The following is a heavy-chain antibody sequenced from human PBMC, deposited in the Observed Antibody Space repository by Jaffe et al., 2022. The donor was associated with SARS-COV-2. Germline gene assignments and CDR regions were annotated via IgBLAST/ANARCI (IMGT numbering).Heavy chain of an antibody. CDR1: GFTFSSYA. Sequence: EVQLLESGGDLVQPGGSLRLSCAASGFTFSSYAMSWVRQAPGKGLEWVSVISGGGGSTYFADSVKGRFTISRDNSKNTLYLQMNSLRAEDTAVYYCASVVTSPVYYFDYWGQGALVTVSS. D-gene: IGHD2-21*02. J-gene: IGHJ4*02. CDR3: ASVVTSPVYYFDY. CDR2: ISGGGGST. V-gene: IGHV3-23*01.